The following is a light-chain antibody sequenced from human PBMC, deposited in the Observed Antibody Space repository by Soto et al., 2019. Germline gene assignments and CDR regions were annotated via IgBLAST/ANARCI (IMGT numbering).Light chain of an antibody. V-gene: IGKV3-11*01. Sequence: EIVLTHSPAALSVSPGERSTLSFRASQSVSIYLAWYKQKPGQAHRLLIYDTSNRATGIPARFSGSGSGTDFTLTISSLEPEDFAVYYCQQRSNWPITFGQGTRLEIK. CDR3: QQRSNWPIT. CDR1: QSVSIY. CDR2: DTS. J-gene: IGKJ5*01.